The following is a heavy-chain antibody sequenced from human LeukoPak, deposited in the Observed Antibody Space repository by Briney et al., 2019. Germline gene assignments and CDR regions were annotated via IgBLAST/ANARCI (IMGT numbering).Heavy chain of an antibody. Sequence: PGGSLRLSCAASGFTFSSYSMNWVRQAPGQGLEWVSYISSSSSTIYYADSVKGRFTISRDNAKNSLYLQMNSLRAEDTAVYYCARDSPVGWLQFPPDYWGQGTLVTVSS. CDR2: ISSSSSTI. CDR1: GFTFSSYS. J-gene: IGHJ4*02. D-gene: IGHD5-24*01. CDR3: ARDSPVGWLQFPPDY. V-gene: IGHV3-48*01.